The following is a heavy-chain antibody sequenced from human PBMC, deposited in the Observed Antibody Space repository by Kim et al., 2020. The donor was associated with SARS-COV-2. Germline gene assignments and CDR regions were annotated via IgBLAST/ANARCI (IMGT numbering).Heavy chain of an antibody. CDR1: GFSFSNYG. CDR2: ISSDGSIK. Sequence: GGSLRLSCAASGFSFSNYGMHWVRQAPGKGLEWVAVISSDGSIKYYADSVKGRLTISRDNSKNTLHLQWTGLRTEDTAVYYCAKGYHLENGLLNWSNAF. J-gene: IGHJ3*01. CDR3: AKGYHLENGLLNWSNAF. D-gene: IGHD3-3*01. V-gene: IGHV3-30*18.